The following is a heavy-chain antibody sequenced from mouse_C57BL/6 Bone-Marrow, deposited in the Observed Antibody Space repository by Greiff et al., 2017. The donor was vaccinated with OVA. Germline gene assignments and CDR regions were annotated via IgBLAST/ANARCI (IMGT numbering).Heavy chain of an antibody. CDR1: GYTFTSYW. D-gene: IGHD1-1*01. CDR2: IYPGSGST. V-gene: IGHV1-55*01. Sequence: QVQLQQPGTELVKPGASVKLSCKASGYTFTSYWMHWVKQRPGQGLEWIGDIYPGSGSTNYNEKFKSKATLTVDTSSSTAYMQLSSLTSEDSAVYYCARKNYGRENWGQGTLVTVSA. J-gene: IGHJ3*01. CDR3: ARKNYGREN.